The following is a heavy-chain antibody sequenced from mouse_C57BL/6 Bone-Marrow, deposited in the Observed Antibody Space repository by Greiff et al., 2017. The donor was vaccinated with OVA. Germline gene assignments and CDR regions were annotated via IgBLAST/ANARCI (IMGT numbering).Heavy chain of an antibody. Sequence: QVQLQQPGAELVRPGPSVKLSCKASGYTFTSYWMHWVKQRPGQGLEWIGVIDPSDSYTNYNQKFKGKATLTVDTSSSTAYMQLSSLTSEDSAVYYCARGGDLYAMDYWGQGTSVTVSS. J-gene: IGHJ4*01. CDR3: ARGGDLYAMDY. V-gene: IGHV1-59*01. CDR1: GYTFTSYW. CDR2: IDPSDSYT. D-gene: IGHD3-3*01.